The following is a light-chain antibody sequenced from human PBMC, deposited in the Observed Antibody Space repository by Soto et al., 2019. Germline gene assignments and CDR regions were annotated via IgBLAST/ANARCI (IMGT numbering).Light chain of an antibody. V-gene: IGKV3-15*01. Sequence: EIVMTQSPAILSVSPGERVTLSCRASQSVSRDLAWYQQKPGQAPRLLIYGASTRATDIPARFSGSGSGKEFTLTIGSLQSEDCAVYYCQQYNNWPRTFGQGTKVEIK. J-gene: IGKJ1*01. CDR2: GAS. CDR3: QQYNNWPRT. CDR1: QSVSRD.